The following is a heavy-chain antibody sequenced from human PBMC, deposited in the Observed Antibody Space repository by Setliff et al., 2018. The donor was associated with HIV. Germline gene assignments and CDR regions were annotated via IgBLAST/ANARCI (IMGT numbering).Heavy chain of an antibody. CDR2: IYYIGST. CDR1: GASFSSGAFY. D-gene: IGHD6-19*01. Sequence: SETLSLTCNVSGASFSSGAFYWSWIRQHPGKGLEWIGDIYYIGSTFYNPSLKGRITISVDTSKNHFSLRLRSVTDADTAVDYCASRSVAGAFDTWGQGTKVTVSS. J-gene: IGHJ3*02. V-gene: IGHV4-31*03. CDR3: ASRSVAGAFDT.